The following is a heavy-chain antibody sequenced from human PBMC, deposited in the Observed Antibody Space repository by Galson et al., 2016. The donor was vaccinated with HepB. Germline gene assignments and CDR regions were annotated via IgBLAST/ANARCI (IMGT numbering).Heavy chain of an antibody. J-gene: IGHJ4*01. CDR3: ASTEQWVVPFDY. CDR1: GGSMRSNY. Sequence: ETLSLTCSVSGGSMRSNYWSWIRQSLGKGLEWIGYIYNSGSTNSGSTNYNPSLKSRVTISVDTSKKQCSLKLTSVTAADTAVYYCASTEQWVVPFDYWGNATLLTVAS. CDR2: IYNSGSTNSGST. D-gene: IGHD6-19*01. V-gene: IGHV4-59*01.